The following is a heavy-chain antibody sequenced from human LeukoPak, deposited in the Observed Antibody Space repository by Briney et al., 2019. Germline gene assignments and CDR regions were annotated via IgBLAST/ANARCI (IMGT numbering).Heavy chain of an antibody. Sequence: PSETLSLTCTVSGGSISSYYWSWIRQPPGKGLEWIGYIYYSGSTNYNLSLKSRVTISVDTSKNQFSLKLSSVTAADTAVYYCARDFRGRLDYWGQGTLVTVSS. D-gene: IGHD2-21*02. CDR2: IYYSGST. CDR1: GGSISSYY. J-gene: IGHJ4*02. CDR3: ARDFRGRLDY. V-gene: IGHV4-59*01.